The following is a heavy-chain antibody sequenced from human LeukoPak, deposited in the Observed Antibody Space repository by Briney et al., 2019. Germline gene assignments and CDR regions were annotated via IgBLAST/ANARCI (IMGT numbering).Heavy chain of an antibody. CDR3: ARMGHPGIAVDWFDP. CDR2: IKQDGSEK. CDR1: GFTFSSYW. J-gene: IGHJ5*02. D-gene: IGHD6-19*01. Sequence: GGSLRLSCAASGFTFSSYWMSWVRQAPGKGLEWVANIKQDGSEKYYVDSVKGRFTISRDNAKNSLYLQMNSLRAEDTAVYYCARMGHPGIAVDWFDPWGQGTLVTVSS. V-gene: IGHV3-7*01.